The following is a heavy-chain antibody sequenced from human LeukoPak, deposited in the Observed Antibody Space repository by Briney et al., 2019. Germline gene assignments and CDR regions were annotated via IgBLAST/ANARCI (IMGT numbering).Heavy chain of an antibody. CDR3: ARASRYSHTKFDY. J-gene: IGHJ4*02. V-gene: IGHV1-2*02. CDR2: INPNSGGT. CDR1: GYTFTRYY. D-gene: IGHD1-1*01. Sequence: ASVKVSCKASGYTFTRYYMHWVRPPPAQGLEGVGWINPNSGGTNYAQKFQGRVTMTRDTSISTAYMELSRLRSDDTAVYYCARASRYSHTKFDYWGQGTLVTVSS.